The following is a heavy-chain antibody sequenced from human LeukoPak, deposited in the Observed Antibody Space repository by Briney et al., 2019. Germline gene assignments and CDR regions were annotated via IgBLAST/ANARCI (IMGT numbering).Heavy chain of an antibody. Sequence: SETLSLTCTVSGGSISSYYWSWIRQPPGKGLEWIGYIYYSGSTNCNPSLKSRVTISVDTSKNQFSLKLSSVTAADTAVYYCAGGGSLDYWGQGTLVTVSS. CDR2: IYYSGST. V-gene: IGHV4-59*08. CDR1: GGSISSYY. D-gene: IGHD1-26*01. CDR3: AGGGSLDY. J-gene: IGHJ4*02.